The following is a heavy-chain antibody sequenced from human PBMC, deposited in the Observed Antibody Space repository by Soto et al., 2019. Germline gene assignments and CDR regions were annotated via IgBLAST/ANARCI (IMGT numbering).Heavy chain of an antibody. V-gene: IGHV3-15*01. CDR1: GFIFSNAW. CDR2: IRSKSDGGTT. Sequence: EVQLVESGGGLVKPGGSLRLSCAASGFIFSNAWMNWVRQAPGKGLEWVGRIRSKSDGGTTDYAAPVEGRFIISRDDSKTMLYLQMNSLKIEDTAVYYCTTGWSSRDYWGQGTLVTVSS. CDR3: TTGWSSRDY. J-gene: IGHJ4*02. D-gene: IGHD6-13*01.